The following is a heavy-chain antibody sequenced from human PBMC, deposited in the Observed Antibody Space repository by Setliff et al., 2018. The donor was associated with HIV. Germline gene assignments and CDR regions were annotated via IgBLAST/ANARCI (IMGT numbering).Heavy chain of an antibody. CDR3: AGHFYYSGSGIWAGLDS. Sequence: PSETLSLTCTVSGVSISNYYWSWIRQHAGKGLEWIGRIYTSGNTNYNPSLKSRVTMSVDTSKKQFSLKLTSVTAADTAVYYCAGHFYYSGSGIWAGLDSWGQGTLVTVS. D-gene: IGHD3-10*01. J-gene: IGHJ4*02. CDR1: GVSISNYY. CDR2: IYTSGNT. V-gene: IGHV4-4*07.